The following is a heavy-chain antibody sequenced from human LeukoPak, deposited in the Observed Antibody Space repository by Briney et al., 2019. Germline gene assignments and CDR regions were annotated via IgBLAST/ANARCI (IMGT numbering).Heavy chain of an antibody. CDR3: ARSNGLRYFDR. V-gene: IGHV3-48*04. CDR1: GFTFSSHS. Sequence: PGGSLRLSCAASGFTFSSHSMNWVRQAPGKGLEWVSYISSSSSTIYYADSVKGRFTISRDNAKMSLFLQMDSLRAEDTAVYYCARSNGLRYFDRWGQGTLVSVSS. D-gene: IGHD2-8*01. J-gene: IGHJ4*02. CDR2: ISSSSSTI.